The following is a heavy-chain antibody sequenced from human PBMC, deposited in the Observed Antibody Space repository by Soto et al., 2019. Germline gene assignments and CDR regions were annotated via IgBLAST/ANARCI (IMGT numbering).Heavy chain of an antibody. J-gene: IGHJ5*02. CDR2: IYYSGST. CDR3: ARHVEDFNWFDP. CDR1: GGSFSDYYWT. V-gene: IGHV4-59*08. Sequence: SETLSLTCAVYGGSFSDYYWTWNWIRQPPGKGLEWIGYIYYSGSTNYNPSLKSRVTISVDTSKNQFSLKLSSVTAADTAVYYCARHVEDFNWFDPWGQGTLVTVSS.